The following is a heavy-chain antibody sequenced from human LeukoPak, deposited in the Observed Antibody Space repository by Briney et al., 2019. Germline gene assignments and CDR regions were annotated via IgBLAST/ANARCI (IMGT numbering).Heavy chain of an antibody. J-gene: IGHJ4*02. CDR2: INPSGGST. CDR1: GYTFTTYV. D-gene: IGHD6-13*01. CDR3: ARDTLRNRVGIAAACRY. Sequence: GASVTVSFMGSGYTFTTYVIHWVRQAPGQRLEWMGIINPSGGSTSYAQKFQGRVTMTSDTSTSTVYMELRSLSSEDTAVYYCARDTLRNRVGIAAACRYWGQGTLVTVSS. V-gene: IGHV1-46*01.